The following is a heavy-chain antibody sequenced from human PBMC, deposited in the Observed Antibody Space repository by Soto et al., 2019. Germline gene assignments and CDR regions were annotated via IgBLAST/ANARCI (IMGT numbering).Heavy chain of an antibody. CDR1: GFTFSTFW. CDR3: ARDFEY. CDR2: INSDGSST. Sequence: EVQLVESGGGLVQPGGSLRLSCEASGFTFSTFWMHWVRQAPGKGLVWVSRINSDGSSTNYADSVKGRVTISRDNAKNTLYLKLNSLRPEATAVYYCARDFEYWGQGTLVTVSS. J-gene: IGHJ4*02. V-gene: IGHV3-74*01.